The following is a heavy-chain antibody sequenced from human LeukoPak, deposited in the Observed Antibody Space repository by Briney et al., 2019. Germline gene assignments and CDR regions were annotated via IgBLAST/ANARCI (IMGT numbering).Heavy chain of an antibody. CDR1: GFTFSSYS. V-gene: IGHV3-21*01. D-gene: IGHD3-22*01. Sequence: GGSLRLSCAASGFTFSSYSMNWVRQAPGKGLEWVSSISSSSSYIYYADSVKGRFTISRDNAKNSLYLQMNSLRAEDTAVYYCARKWLPYTLLNYPDYWGQGTLVTVSS. CDR2: ISSSSSYI. CDR3: ARKWLPYTLLNYPDY. J-gene: IGHJ4*02.